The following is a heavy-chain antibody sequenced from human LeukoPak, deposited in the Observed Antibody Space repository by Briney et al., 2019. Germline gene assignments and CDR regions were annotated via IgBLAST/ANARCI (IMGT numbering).Heavy chain of an antibody. D-gene: IGHD5-24*01. V-gene: IGHV3-23*01. J-gene: IGHJ4*02. CDR3: AKDRGYNYPFRYFDY. CDR2: ISGSGDTT. Sequence: GGSLRLSCAASGLTFRSYAMTWVRQAPGKGLEWVSTISGSGDTTYFADSVKSRFTISRDNSKNRLYLQMNSLRDEDTAVYYCAKDRGYNYPFRYFDYWGQGTLITVSS. CDR1: GLTFRSYA.